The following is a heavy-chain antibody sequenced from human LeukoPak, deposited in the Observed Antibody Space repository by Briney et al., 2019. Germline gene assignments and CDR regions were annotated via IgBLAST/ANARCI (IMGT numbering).Heavy chain of an antibody. V-gene: IGHV3-23*01. Sequence: PGGSLRLSCAASGFTLSNAYMSWVRQAPGKGLEWVSAISGSGGSTYYADSVKGRFTISRDNSKNTLYLQMNSLRAEDTAVYYCAKSDSGSYYTSPFDYWGQGTLVTVSS. J-gene: IGHJ4*02. CDR2: ISGSGGST. CDR3: AKSDSGSYYTSPFDY. CDR1: GFTLSNAY. D-gene: IGHD1-26*01.